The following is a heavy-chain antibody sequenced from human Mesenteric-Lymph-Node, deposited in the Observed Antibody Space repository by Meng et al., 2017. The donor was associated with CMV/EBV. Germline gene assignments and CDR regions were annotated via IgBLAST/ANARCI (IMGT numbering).Heavy chain of an antibody. CDR3: ARRRYGSPSNWFDP. V-gene: IGHV3-48*04. Sequence: GESLKISCAASGFTFSSYWMSWVRQAPGKGLEWVSCIESSGDTIYYADSVKGRFTISRDNAQKSLFLQMDSLRAEDTAVYYCARRRYGSPSNWFDPWGQGTLVTVSS. D-gene: IGHD6-6*01. CDR2: IESSGDTI. CDR1: GFTFSSYW. J-gene: IGHJ5*02.